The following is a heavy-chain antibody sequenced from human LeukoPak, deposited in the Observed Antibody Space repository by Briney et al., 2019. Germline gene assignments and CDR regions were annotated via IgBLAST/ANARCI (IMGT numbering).Heavy chain of an antibody. D-gene: IGHD2-15*01. Sequence: GGSLRLSCAASGFIFSDYVMSWVRQAPGKGLEWVAAISRSGDNTFYADSVKGRFTISRDNFDNTLFLQMNSLRAEDAATYYCARDPPFGGLQYFAYWGQGTLVTVSS. J-gene: IGHJ4*02. V-gene: IGHV3-23*01. CDR3: ARDPPFGGLQYFAY. CDR2: ISRSGDNT. CDR1: GFIFSDYV.